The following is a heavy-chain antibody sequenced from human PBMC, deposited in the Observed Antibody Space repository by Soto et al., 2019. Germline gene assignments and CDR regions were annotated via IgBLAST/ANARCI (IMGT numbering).Heavy chain of an antibody. Sequence: QVHLVQSGAEVMQPGASVKVSCKASGYNFTAFGIAWVRQPPGQGLEWVGWISTYIGRTGYAQNLQARVTLTTDRSTSTAYMELRSLRSDDTAVYFCGRDRKTYGSGWYELDYWGQGTAVTVSS. V-gene: IGHV1-18*01. CDR1: GYNFTAFG. J-gene: IGHJ4*02. D-gene: IGHD6-19*01. CDR3: GRDRKTYGSGWYELDY. CDR2: ISTYIGRT.